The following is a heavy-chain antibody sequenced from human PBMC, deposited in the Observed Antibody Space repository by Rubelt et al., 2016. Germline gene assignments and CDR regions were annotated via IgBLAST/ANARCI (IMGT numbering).Heavy chain of an antibody. J-gene: IGHJ2*01. CDR2: ISDASGTI. CDR1: GFTFSGSG. CDR3: AKGLTETYWYFDL. Sequence: EVQLVESGGGLVQPGGSLRLSCAASGFTFSGSGMNWVRQAPGKGLEWISYISDASGTIYYADSVKGRFTISRDNSRNTLFLQRNSLRADDTAVYYCAKGLTETYWYFDLWGRGTLVTVSS. V-gene: IGHV3-48*01.